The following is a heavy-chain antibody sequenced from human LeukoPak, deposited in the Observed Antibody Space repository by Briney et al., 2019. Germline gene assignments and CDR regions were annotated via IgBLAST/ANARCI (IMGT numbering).Heavy chain of an antibody. J-gene: IGHJ4*02. D-gene: IGHD5-24*01. CDR2: ISYDGSNK. V-gene: IGHV3-30-3*01. Sequence: GGSLRLSCAASGFTFSSYAMHWVRQAPGKGLEWVAVISYDGSNKYYADSVKGRFTISRDNSKNTLYLQMNSLRAKDTAVYYCASPPVEMATIMEDYWGQGTLVTVSS. CDR3: ASPPVEMATIMEDY. CDR1: GFTFSSYA.